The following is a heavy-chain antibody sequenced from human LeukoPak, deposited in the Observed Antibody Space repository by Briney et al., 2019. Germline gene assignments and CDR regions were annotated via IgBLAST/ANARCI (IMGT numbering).Heavy chain of an antibody. Sequence: GGSLRLSCAASGFTFSSYGLTWVRQAPGKGLEWLSYISGSSYSIYYADSVKGRFTISRDNAKNSLYLQMNSLRAEDTAVYYCARCQEPSYYYYGMDVWGQGTTVTVSS. V-gene: IGHV3-48*04. CDR2: ISGSSYSI. CDR3: ARCQEPSYYYYGMDV. CDR1: GFTFSSYG. J-gene: IGHJ6*02.